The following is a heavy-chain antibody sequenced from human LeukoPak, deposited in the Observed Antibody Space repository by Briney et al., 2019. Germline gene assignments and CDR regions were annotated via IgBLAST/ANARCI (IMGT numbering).Heavy chain of an antibody. CDR2: IYDSVTT. CDR3: ARERSSGWYRF. J-gene: IGHJ4*02. Sequence: SETLSLTCTVSGGSIGNGGSFWTWLRQYPGKGLEWIGYIYDSVTTYYNPSLKSRVAISLDRSKNQFSLNLTSVTAADRAVYYCARERSSGWYRFWGQGILVAVSS. D-gene: IGHD6-19*01. V-gene: IGHV4-31*03. CDR1: GGSIGNGGSF.